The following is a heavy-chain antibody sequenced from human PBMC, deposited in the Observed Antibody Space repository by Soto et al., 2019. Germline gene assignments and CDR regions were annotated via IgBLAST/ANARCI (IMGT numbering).Heavy chain of an antibody. J-gene: IGHJ6*03. V-gene: IGHV4-59*08. CDR3: ARWLGASSYYYYYYYMDV. CDR1: GGSISSYY. CDR2: IYYSGST. D-gene: IGHD6-19*01. Sequence: SETLSLTCTVSGGSISSYYWSWIRQPPGKGLEWIGYIYYSGSTNYNPSLKSRVTISVDTSKNQFSLKLSSVTAADTAVYYCARWLGASSYYYYYYYMDVWGKGTTVTVSS.